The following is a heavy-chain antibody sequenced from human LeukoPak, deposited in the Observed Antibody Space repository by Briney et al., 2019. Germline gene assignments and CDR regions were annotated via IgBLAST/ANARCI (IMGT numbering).Heavy chain of an antibody. CDR3: AKSPEYGSGSFFDY. D-gene: IGHD3-10*01. CDR1: GFTFSRYA. Sequence: GGSLRLSCAASGFTFSRYAMSWVRQAPGKGLEWGSAISGSGGSTYYADSVKGRFTISRDNSKNTLYLQMNSLRAEDTAVYYCAKSPEYGSGSFFDYWGQGTLVTVSS. V-gene: IGHV3-23*01. J-gene: IGHJ4*02. CDR2: ISGSGGST.